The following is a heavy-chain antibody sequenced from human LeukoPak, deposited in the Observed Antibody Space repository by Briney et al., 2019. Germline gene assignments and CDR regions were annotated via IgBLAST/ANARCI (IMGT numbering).Heavy chain of an antibody. CDR3: ARESRPHDAFDI. J-gene: IGHJ3*02. Sequence: PRGSLRLSCAASGFTFSSYEMNWVRQAPGKGLEWVSYISSSGSTIYYADSVKGRFTISRDNAKNSLYLQMNSLRAEDTAVYYCARESRPHDAFDIWGQGTMVTVSS. CDR2: ISSSGSTI. CDR1: GFTFSSYE. V-gene: IGHV3-48*03.